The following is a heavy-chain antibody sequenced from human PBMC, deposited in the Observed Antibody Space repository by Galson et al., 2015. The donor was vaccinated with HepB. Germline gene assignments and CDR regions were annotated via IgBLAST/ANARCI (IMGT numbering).Heavy chain of an antibody. CDR3: ARDLKGLPTRRFLEWLSHRDDAFDI. Sequence: SLRLSCAASGFTFSSYAMHWVRQAPGKGLEWVAVISYDGSNKYYADSVKGRFTISRDNSKNTLYLQMNSLRAEDTAVYYCARDLKGLPTRRFLEWLSHRDDAFDIWGQGTMVTVSS. CDR2: ISYDGSNK. CDR1: GFTFSSYA. D-gene: IGHD3-3*01. V-gene: IGHV3-30-3*01. J-gene: IGHJ3*02.